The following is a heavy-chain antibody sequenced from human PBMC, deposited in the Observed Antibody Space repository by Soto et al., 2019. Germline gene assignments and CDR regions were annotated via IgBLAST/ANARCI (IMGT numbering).Heavy chain of an antibody. CDR2: FDPEDGET. CDR3: ATVGGDYYYFDY. CDR1: GYTLTELS. D-gene: IGHD4-17*01. V-gene: IGHV1-24*01. J-gene: IGHJ4*02. Sequence: ASVKVSCKVSGYTLTELSMHWVRQAPGKGLEWMGGFDPEDGETIYAQKFQGRVTMTEDTSTDTAYMELSSLRSEDTAVYYCATVGGDYYYFDYWGQGTLVTVSS.